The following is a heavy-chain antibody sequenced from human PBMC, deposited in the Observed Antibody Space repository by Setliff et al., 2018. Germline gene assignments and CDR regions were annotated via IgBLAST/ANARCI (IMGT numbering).Heavy chain of an antibody. D-gene: IGHD6-13*01. J-gene: IGHJ4*02. V-gene: IGHV2-70*11. Sequence: TLSLTCTVSGGSISDNSYYWGWIRQPPGKALEWLARIDWDDDKYYSTSLKTRLTISKDTSKNQVVLTMTNMDPVDTATYYCARISASSSHFDYWGPGTLVTVSS. CDR3: ARISASSSHFDY. CDR1: GGSISDNSYY. CDR2: IDWDDDK.